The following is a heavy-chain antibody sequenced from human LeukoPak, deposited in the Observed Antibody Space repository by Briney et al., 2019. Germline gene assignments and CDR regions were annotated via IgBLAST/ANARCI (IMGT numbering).Heavy chain of an antibody. CDR3: ARLFCSGASCSRGGGFDY. V-gene: IGHV4-31*03. CDR1: GASISSGGYS. J-gene: IGHJ4*02. Sequence: SETLSLTCTVSGASISSGGYSWTWIRQHPGKGLEWIGYISYSGSPYYSPSLESRVTISADTSQNQFSLKLNSVTAADTAIYYCARLFCSGASCSRGGGFDYWGQGTLVTVSS. CDR2: ISYSGSP. D-gene: IGHD2-15*01.